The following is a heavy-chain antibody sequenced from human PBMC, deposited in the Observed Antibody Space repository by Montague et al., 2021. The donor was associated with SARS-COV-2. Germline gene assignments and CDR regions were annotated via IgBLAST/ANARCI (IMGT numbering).Heavy chain of an antibody. V-gene: IGHV4-34*01. CDR3: ARGGRGSRYHRLSGTWFDP. Sequence: SETLSLTCAVYGGSFSGYYWSWIRQSPGKGLEWIGEINHSGTTNYNPSLKSRVIISVDTSKNQFSLKTSSVTAADTAVYYCARGGRGSRYHRLSGTWFDPWGQGTLVTVSS. CDR2: INHSGTT. D-gene: IGHD3-16*02. J-gene: IGHJ5*02. CDR1: GGSFSGYY.